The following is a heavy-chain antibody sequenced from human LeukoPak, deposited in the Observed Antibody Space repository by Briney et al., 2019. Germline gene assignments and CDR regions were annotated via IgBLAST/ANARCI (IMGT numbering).Heavy chain of an antibody. CDR1: GYTFTSYD. J-gene: IGHJ4*02. D-gene: IGHD2-15*01. Sequence: ASVKVSCKASGYTFTSYDINWVRQATGQGLEWMGWMNPNSGNTGYAQKFQGRVTMTRNTSISTAYMELSSLRSEDTAVYYCARSRYCSGGSCYGFDYWGQGTLVTVSS. CDR3: ARSRYCSGGSCYGFDY. CDR2: MNPNSGNT. V-gene: IGHV1-8*01.